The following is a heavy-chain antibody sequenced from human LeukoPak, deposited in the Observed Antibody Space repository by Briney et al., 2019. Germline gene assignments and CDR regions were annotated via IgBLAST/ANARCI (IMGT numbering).Heavy chain of an antibody. CDR3: ARGLRWPYYFDY. D-gene: IGHD4-23*01. CDR2: ISGSGGST. CDR1: GFTFSSYA. Sequence: QPGGSLRLSCAASGFTFSSYAMSWVRQAPGKGLEWVSAISGSGGSTYYADSVKGRFTISRDNSKNTLYLQMNSLRAEDTAVYYCARGLRWPYYFDYWGQGTLVTVSS. V-gene: IGHV3-23*01. J-gene: IGHJ4*02.